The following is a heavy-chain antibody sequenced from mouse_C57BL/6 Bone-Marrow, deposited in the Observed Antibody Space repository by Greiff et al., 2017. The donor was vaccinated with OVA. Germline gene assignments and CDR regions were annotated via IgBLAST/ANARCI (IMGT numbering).Heavy chain of an antibody. D-gene: IGHD1-1*01. CDR1: GYTFTSYW. J-gene: IGHJ4*01. V-gene: IGHV1-64*01. Sequence: VKLQQPGAELVKPGASVKLSCKASGYTFTSYWMHWVKQRPGQGLEWIGMIHPNSGSTNYNEKFKSKATLTADKSSSTAYMQLISLTSEDSAVYYCARFTTVVTRYYSIDYWGQGTSVTVSS. CDR3: ARFTTVVTRYYSIDY. CDR2: IHPNSGST.